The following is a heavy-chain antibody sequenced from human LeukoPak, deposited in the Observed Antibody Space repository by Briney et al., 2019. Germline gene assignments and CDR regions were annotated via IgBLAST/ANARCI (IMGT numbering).Heavy chain of an antibody. D-gene: IGHD3-22*01. V-gene: IGHV3-23*01. CDR1: GFTFSSYA. J-gene: IGHJ4*02. Sequence: PGGSLRLSCAASGFTFSSYAMSWVRQAPGKGLEWVSAISGSGGSTYYADSVKGRFTISRDNSKNTLYLQMNSLRAEDTAVYYCAKDRWSYYDSSGYFEYYFDYWGQGTLVTVSS. CDR2: ISGSGGST. CDR3: AKDRWSYYDSSGYFEYYFDY.